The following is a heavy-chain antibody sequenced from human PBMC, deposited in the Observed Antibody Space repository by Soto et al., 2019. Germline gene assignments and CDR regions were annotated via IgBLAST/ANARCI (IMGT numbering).Heavy chain of an antibody. V-gene: IGHV3-48*01. J-gene: IGHJ6*03. Sequence: GGSLRLSCAASGFTFSSYSMNWVRQAPGKGLEWVSYISSSSSTIYYADSVKGRFTISRDNAKNSLYLQMNSLRAEDTAVYYCARDPNYDFWSGYLDYYYYMDVWGKGTTVTVSS. CDR3: ARDPNYDFWSGYLDYYYYMDV. D-gene: IGHD3-3*01. CDR1: GFTFSSYS. CDR2: ISSSSSTI.